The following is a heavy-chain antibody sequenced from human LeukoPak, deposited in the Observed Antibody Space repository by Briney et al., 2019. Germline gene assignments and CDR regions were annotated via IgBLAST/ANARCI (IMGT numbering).Heavy chain of an antibody. V-gene: IGHV1-18*01. Sequence: ASVKVSCKASGYTFTSYGISWVRQAPGQGLEWMGWISAKKGNTGYAQKLQGRVTMTTDTSTSTAYMELRSLRSDDTAVYYCARDMYSSGRVPFDYWGQGTLVTVSS. D-gene: IGHD6-19*01. J-gene: IGHJ4*02. CDR2: ISAKKGNT. CDR1: GYTFTSYG. CDR3: ARDMYSSGRVPFDY.